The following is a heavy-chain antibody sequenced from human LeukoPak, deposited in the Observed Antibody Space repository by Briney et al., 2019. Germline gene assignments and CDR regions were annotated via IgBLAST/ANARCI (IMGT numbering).Heavy chain of an antibody. CDR2: IKEDGSEK. CDR1: GFTFSGSW. Sequence: GGSLRLSCAASGFTFSGSWMTWVRQVPGKGLEWVASIKEDGSEKYYVDSVRGRFTISRDNAKNSLSLQMTSLRAEDTSIYFCARGLTALYWGQGTLVTASS. J-gene: IGHJ4*02. CDR3: ARGLTALY. V-gene: IGHV3-7*01.